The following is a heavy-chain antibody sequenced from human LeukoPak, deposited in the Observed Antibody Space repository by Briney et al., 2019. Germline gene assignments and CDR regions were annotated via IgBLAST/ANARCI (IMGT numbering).Heavy chain of an antibody. V-gene: IGHV4-34*01. D-gene: IGHD3-16*01. Sequence: ASETLSLTCAVYGGSFSGYYWSWIRQPPGKGLEWIGEINHSGSTNYNPSLKSRVTISVDTSKNQFSLKLSSVTAADTAVYYCARGGPLGFHPWGQGTLVTVSS. J-gene: IGHJ5*02. CDR1: GGSFSGYY. CDR3: ARGGPLGFHP. CDR2: INHSGST.